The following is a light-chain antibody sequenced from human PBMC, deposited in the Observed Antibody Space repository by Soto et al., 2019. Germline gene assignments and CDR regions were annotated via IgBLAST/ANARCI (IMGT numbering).Light chain of an antibody. V-gene: IGLV1-44*01. Sequence: QSALSQPASVSGSPGQSITISCTGINSGVVNYEYVSWYQQFPDKAPKLIIYSNIQRPSGVPDRFSASKSGTSASLAISGLQSDDEANYYCASWDDSLKSPVFGGGTQLTVL. J-gene: IGLJ3*02. CDR1: NSGVVNYEY. CDR2: SNI. CDR3: ASWDDSLKSPV.